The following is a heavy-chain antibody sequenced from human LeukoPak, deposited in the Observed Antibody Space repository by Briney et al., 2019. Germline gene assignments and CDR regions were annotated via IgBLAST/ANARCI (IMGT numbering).Heavy chain of an antibody. CDR3: ARRGVGSRNWFDP. J-gene: IGHJ5*02. V-gene: IGHV4-34*01. CDR1: RGSFSGYY. CDR2: INHSGST. Sequence: PSETLSLTCAVYRGSFSGYYWSWIRQPPGKGLEWIGEINHSGSTNYNPSLKSRVTISVDTSKNQFSLKLSSVTAADTAVYYCARRGVGSRNWFDPWGQGTLVTVSS. D-gene: IGHD3-10*01.